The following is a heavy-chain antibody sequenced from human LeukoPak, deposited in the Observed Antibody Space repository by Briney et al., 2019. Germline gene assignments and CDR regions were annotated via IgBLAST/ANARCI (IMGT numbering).Heavy chain of an antibody. D-gene: IGHD3-3*01. J-gene: IGHJ5*02. Sequence: GGSLRLSCAASGFTFSSYWMSWARQAPGKGLEWVANIKQDGSEKYYVDSVKGRFTISRDNAKNSLYLQMNSLRAEDTAVYYCARENYDFWSGLNWFDPWGQGTLVTVSS. CDR2: IKQDGSEK. CDR1: GFTFSSYW. V-gene: IGHV3-7*01. CDR3: ARENYDFWSGLNWFDP.